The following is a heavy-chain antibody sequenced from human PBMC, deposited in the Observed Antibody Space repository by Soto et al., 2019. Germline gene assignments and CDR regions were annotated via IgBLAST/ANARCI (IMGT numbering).Heavy chain of an antibody. J-gene: IGHJ6*02. D-gene: IGHD5-18*01. CDR2: ISGSGGST. CDR3: AKCGFEDTAMVEYWYYYYGMDV. CDR1: GFTFSSYA. V-gene: IGHV3-23*01. Sequence: GGSLRLSCAASGFTFSSYAMSWVRQAPGKGLEWVSAISGSGGSTYYADSVKGRFTISRDNSKNTLYLQMNSLRAEDTAVYYCAKCGFEDTAMVEYWYYYYGMDVWGQGTTVTVSS.